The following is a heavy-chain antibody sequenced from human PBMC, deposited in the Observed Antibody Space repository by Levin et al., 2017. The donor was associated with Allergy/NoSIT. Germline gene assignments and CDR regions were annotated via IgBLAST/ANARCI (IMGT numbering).Heavy chain of an antibody. D-gene: IGHD2-15*01. CDR1: GYTFTGYY. V-gene: IGHV1-2*02. Sequence: ASVKVSCKASGYTFTGYYMHWVRQAPGQGLEWMGWINPNSGGTNYAQKFQGRVTMTRDTSISTAYMELSRLRSDDTAVYYCARERYCSGGSCKTHFDYWGQGTLVTVSS. J-gene: IGHJ4*02. CDR2: INPNSGGT. CDR3: ARERYCSGGSCKTHFDY.